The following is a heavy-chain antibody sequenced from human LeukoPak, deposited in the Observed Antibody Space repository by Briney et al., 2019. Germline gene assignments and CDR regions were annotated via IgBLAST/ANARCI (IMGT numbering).Heavy chain of an antibody. D-gene: IGHD3-9*01. Sequence: GGSLRLSCAASGFTFSSYGMHWVRQAPGKGLEWVAVIWYDGSNKYYADSVKGRFTISRDNSKNTLYLQMNSLRAEDTAVYYCARGPYYDILTGYYQGYFDLWGRGTLVTVSS. CDR1: GFTFSSYG. CDR3: ARGPYYDILTGYYQGYFDL. J-gene: IGHJ2*01. V-gene: IGHV3-33*08. CDR2: IWYDGSNK.